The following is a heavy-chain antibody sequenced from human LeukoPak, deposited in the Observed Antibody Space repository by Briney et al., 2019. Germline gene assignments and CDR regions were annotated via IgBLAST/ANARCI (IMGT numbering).Heavy chain of an antibody. J-gene: IGHJ4*02. CDR3: AKHRFESGGYHSTD. CDR2: ISASGGST. D-gene: IGHD3-22*01. V-gene: IGHV3-23*01. CDR1: GFTFNSYA. Sequence: PGGSLRLSCAASGFTFNSYAMSWVRQAPGKGLEWVSIISASGGSTYYADSVKGRFTISRDNSKNTLYLQMNSLRAEDTAVYYCAKHRFESGGYHSTDWGQGTLVTVSS.